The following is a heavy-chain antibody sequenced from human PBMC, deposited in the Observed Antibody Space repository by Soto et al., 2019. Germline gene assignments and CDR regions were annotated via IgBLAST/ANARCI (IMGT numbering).Heavy chain of an antibody. J-gene: IGHJ4*02. D-gene: IGHD3-3*01. CDR3: ARAAYYYAFFGSGYHY. V-gene: IGHV4-34*01. Sequence: QVQLQQWGAGLLKPSETLSLTCAVYGGSFSGYYWSWIRQPPGKGLEWIGEINHSGSTNYNPSLKSRVTISVDTSKNQFSLKLSSVTAADTAVYYCARAAYYYAFFGSGYHYWGQGTLVTVSS. CDR1: GGSFSGYY. CDR2: INHSGST.